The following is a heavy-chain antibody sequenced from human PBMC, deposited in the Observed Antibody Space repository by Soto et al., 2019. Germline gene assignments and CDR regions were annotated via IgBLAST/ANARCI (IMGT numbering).Heavy chain of an antibody. D-gene: IGHD3-22*01. CDR2: IIPILGIA. Sequence: QVQLVQSGAEVKKPGSSVKVSCKASGGTFSSYTISWVRQAPGQGLEWMGRIIPILGIANYAQKFQGRVTITADKSTSPAYMELSSLRSEDTAVYYCARDRYYYDSSGYPDAFDLWGQGTMVTVSS. J-gene: IGHJ3*01. CDR3: ARDRYYYDSSGYPDAFDL. V-gene: IGHV1-69*08. CDR1: GGTFSSYT.